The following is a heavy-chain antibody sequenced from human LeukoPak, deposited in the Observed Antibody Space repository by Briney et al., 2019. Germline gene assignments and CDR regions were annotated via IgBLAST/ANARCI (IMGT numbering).Heavy chain of an antibody. CDR2: VSSDSTTI. CDR1: GFTFSSYS. Sequence: PGGSLRLSCAASGFTFSSYSMNWVRQAPGKELEWVSYVSSDSTTIQYADSVKGRFIISRDYAKNSLNLQMNSLRAEDTALYYCTRDGGWRDDYWGEGTLVTVSS. CDR3: TRDGGWRDDY. D-gene: IGHD3-16*01. V-gene: IGHV3-48*01. J-gene: IGHJ4*02.